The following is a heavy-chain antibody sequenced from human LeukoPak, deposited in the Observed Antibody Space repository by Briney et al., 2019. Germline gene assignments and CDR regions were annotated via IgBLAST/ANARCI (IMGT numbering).Heavy chain of an antibody. CDR2: ISGSSGSI. Sequence: GGSLRLSCAASGFTLSSYSMNWVRQAPGKGLEWVSYISGSSGSIYYAGSVRGRFTISRDNAKNSLSLQMNSLRAEDTAVYYCARVDYGGFNFDYWGQGTLVTVST. J-gene: IGHJ4*02. CDR1: GFTLSSYS. D-gene: IGHD4-23*01. V-gene: IGHV3-48*01. CDR3: ARVDYGGFNFDY.